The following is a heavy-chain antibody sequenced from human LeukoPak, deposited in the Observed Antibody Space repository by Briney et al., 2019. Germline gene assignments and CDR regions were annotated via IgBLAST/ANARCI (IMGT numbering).Heavy chain of an antibody. Sequence: GGSLRLSCAASGFTFRTYGMHWVRQAPGKGLEWLAVISYDGSHKYYTDSVKGRFTISRDNSKNTLYLQMNSLRVEDTAVYYCANSYYYDSSGHYTIPNHLDYWGQGTLVTVFS. D-gene: IGHD3-22*01. V-gene: IGHV3-30*18. CDR1: GFTFRTYG. J-gene: IGHJ4*02. CDR3: ANSYYYDSSGHYTIPNHLDY. CDR2: ISYDGSHK.